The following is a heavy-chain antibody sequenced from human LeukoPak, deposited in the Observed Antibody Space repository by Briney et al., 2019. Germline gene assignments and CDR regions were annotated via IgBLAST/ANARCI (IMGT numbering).Heavy chain of an antibody. D-gene: IGHD2-15*01. CDR3: AKDGGSDPDSFDI. V-gene: IGHV3-30*02. Sequence: GGSLRLSCAASGFIFNTYVMHWVRQAPGKGLEWLAFIRYDGSNKNYADSVKGRFTISRDNTKNSLYLQMNSLRAEDTAVYHCAKDGGSDPDSFDIWGQGTMVTVSS. CDR2: IRYDGSNK. CDR1: GFIFNTYV. J-gene: IGHJ3*02.